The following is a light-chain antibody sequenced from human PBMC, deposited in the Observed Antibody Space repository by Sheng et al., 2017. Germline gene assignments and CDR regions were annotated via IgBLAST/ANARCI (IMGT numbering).Light chain of an antibody. CDR3: QQYDNLPWT. CDR1: QDISNY. Sequence: DIQMTQSPSSLSASVGDRVTITCQASQDISNYLNWYQQKPGKAPKLMIYDASNLETGVPSRFSGSGSGTDFTFTISSLQPEDIATYYCQQYDNLPWTFGQGTEGGNQT. CDR2: DAS. V-gene: IGKV1-33*01. J-gene: IGKJ1*01.